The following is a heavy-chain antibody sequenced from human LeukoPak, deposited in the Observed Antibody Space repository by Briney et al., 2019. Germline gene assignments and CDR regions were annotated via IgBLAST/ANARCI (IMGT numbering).Heavy chain of an antibody. CDR2: IYTSGST. D-gene: IGHD6-13*01. Sequence: SETLSLTCTVSGGSISSGSYYWSWIRQPAGKGLEWIGRIYTSGSTNYNPSLKSRVTISVDTSKNQFSLKLSSVTAADTAVYYCASGEGRIAARGKAFDIWGQGTMVTVSS. J-gene: IGHJ3*02. CDR1: GGSISSGSYY. V-gene: IGHV4-61*02. CDR3: ASGEGRIAARGKAFDI.